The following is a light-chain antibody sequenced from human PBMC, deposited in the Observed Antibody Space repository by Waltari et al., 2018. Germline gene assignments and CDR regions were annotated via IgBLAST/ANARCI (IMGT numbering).Light chain of an antibody. CDR2: DVA. J-gene: IGLJ1*01. CDR1: SSDVGGYNF. V-gene: IGLV2-14*03. Sequence: QSALTQPASVSGSPGQSTSISCTGTSSDVGGYNFVSWYQQHPGKSPQLMIYDVANRPSGVSNRFSGSKSGNTASLTISGLQAEDEADYYCSSYTSSSTRVFGTGTKVTVL. CDR3: SSYTSSSTRV.